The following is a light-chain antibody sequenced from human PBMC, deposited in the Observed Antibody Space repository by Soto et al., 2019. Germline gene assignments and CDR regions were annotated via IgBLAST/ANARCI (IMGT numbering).Light chain of an antibody. V-gene: IGLV1-51*02. CDR2: ENN. Sequence: QSVLTQPPSVSAAPGQKVTISCSGSSSNIGNNYVSWYQQLPGTAPKLLIYENNKRPSGIPDRFSGPKSGTSATLGITGLQTGDEADYYCGTWDSSLSAGLFGTGTKLTVL. J-gene: IGLJ1*01. CDR1: SSNIGNNY. CDR3: GTWDSSLSAGL.